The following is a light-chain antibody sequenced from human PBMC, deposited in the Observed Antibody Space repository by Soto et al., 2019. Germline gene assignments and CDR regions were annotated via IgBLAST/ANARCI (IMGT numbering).Light chain of an antibody. CDR3: QQYNSYSQT. CDR2: DAS. CDR1: QSITNW. V-gene: IGKV1-5*01. Sequence: DIEMTQSPSSLSASVGDRVTITCRASQSITNWLAWYQQKPGKAPKLLIYDASSLESGVPSRFSGGGFGKEFTLTINSLQPDDFATYYCQQYNSYSQTFGQGTKVDIK. J-gene: IGKJ1*01.